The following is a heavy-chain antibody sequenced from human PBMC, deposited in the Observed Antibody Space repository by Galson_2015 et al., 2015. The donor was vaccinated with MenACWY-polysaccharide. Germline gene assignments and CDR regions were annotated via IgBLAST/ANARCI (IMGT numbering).Heavy chain of an antibody. J-gene: IGHJ4*02. D-gene: IGHD2-15*01. Sequence: SLRLSCAASGFTFSSYETNWVRQAPGKGLEWVSYISRSGSTIYYADSVKGRFTISRDNAKNSLYLQMNSLRAEDTAVYYCARHSGGWVNYWGQGTLVTVSS. CDR1: GFTFSSYE. V-gene: IGHV3-48*03. CDR3: ARHSGGWVNY. CDR2: ISRSGSTI.